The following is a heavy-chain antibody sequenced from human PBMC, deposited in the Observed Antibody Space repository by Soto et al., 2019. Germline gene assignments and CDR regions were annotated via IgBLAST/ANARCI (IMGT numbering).Heavy chain of an antibody. J-gene: IGHJ6*03. Sequence: SETLSLTCTVSGGSISSYYWSWIRQPPGKGLEWIGYIFYSGSTNYNPSLKSRVTISVDTSKNQFSLKLSSVTAADTAVYYCASLNYDILTGPYYYYYMDVWGKGTTVTVSS. V-gene: IGHV4-59*08. CDR1: GGSISSYY. CDR3: ASLNYDILTGPYYYYYMDV. CDR2: IFYSGST. D-gene: IGHD3-9*01.